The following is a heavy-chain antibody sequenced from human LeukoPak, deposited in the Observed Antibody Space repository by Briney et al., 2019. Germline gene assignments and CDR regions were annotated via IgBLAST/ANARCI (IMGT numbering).Heavy chain of an antibody. CDR1: GFTFNSFA. CDR2: ISGSDGSS. J-gene: IGHJ4*02. D-gene: IGHD3-16*02. CDR3: AKSLGVGGYTRYKGFDQ. Sequence: GGSLRLSCAASGFTFNSFAMNWVRQTPGKGLEWVSSISGSDGSSHYADFVKGRFTISRDNSKNTLHLQMNSLRAEDTAVYYCAKSLGVGGYTRYKGFDQWGQGTLVTVSS. V-gene: IGHV3-23*01.